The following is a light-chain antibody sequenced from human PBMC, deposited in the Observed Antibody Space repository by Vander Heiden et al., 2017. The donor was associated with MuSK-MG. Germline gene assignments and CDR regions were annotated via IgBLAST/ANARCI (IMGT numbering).Light chain of an antibody. V-gene: IGKV2-28*01. J-gene: IGKJ4*01. Sequence: DIVMTQSPLSLPVTPGEPASISCRSSQSLLHSNGYNYLDWYLQKPGQSPQLLVYLGSNRASGVPDRFSGSGSGTDFTLKISRVEADDVGLNYCMQALQTPPDTFGGGTKVEIK. CDR1: QSLLHSNGYNY. CDR3: MQALQTPPDT. CDR2: LGS.